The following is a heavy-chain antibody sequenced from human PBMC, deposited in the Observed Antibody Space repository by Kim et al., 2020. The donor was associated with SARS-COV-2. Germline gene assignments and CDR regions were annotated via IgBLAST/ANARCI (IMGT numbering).Heavy chain of an antibody. D-gene: IGHD2-2*03. CDR2: IQDSGPT. Sequence: SETLSLTCSVSGGSVSDYSWSWIRQAPGKGLEWIANIQDSGPTHYNLSLKSRVIISVDRSTNQQLSPRLSSVSAAATAVYYCPRLARRNGWAFDYWGQGT. CDR1: GGSVSDYS. J-gene: IGHJ4*02. CDR3: PRLARRNGWAFDY. V-gene: IGHV4-59*02.